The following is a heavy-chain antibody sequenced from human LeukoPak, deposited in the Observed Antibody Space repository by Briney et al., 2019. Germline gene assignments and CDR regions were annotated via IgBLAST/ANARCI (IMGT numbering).Heavy chain of an antibody. D-gene: IGHD3-22*01. J-gene: IGHJ6*02. Sequence: GGSLRLSCAASGFTFSSYAMSWVRQAPGKGLEWVSAISGSGGSTYYADSVKGRFTISRDNSKNTLYLQMNSLRAEDTAVYYCAKSGSDDSGGYYYYYYGMDVWGQGTTVTVSS. CDR2: ISGSGGST. CDR1: GFTFSSYA. CDR3: AKSGSDDSGGYYYYYYGMDV. V-gene: IGHV3-23*01.